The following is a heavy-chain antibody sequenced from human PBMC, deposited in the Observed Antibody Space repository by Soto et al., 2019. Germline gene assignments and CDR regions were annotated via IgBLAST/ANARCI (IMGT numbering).Heavy chain of an antibody. D-gene: IGHD3-22*01. CDR2: IYYSGST. CDR1: GGSISSGDYY. V-gene: IGHV4-30-4*01. J-gene: IGHJ3*02. CDR3: ARGEGYYDSSGYYGGFDAFDI. Sequence: PSETLSLTCTVSGGSISSGDYYWSWIRQPPGKGLEWIGYIYYSGSTYYNPSLKSRVTISVDTSKNQFSLKLSSVTAADTAVYYCARGEGYYDSSGYYGGFDAFDIWGQGTMVTVSS.